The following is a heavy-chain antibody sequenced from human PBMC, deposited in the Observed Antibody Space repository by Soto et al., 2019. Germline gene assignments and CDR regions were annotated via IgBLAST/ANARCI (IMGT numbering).Heavy chain of an antibody. D-gene: IGHD3-9*01. J-gene: IGHJ5*02. CDR3: AKDSYYDILTGYPLFDP. CDR2: ISWNSGSI. V-gene: IGHV3-9*01. CDR1: GFTFDDYA. Sequence: EVQLVESGGGLVQPGRSLRLSCAASGFTFDDYAMHWVRQAPGKGLEWVSGISWNSGSIGYADSVKGRFTISRDNAKKSLYLQMNSLRAEDTALYYCAKDSYYDILTGYPLFDPWGQGTLVTVSS.